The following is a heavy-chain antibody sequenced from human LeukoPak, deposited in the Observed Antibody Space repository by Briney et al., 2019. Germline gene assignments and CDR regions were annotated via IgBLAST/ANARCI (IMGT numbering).Heavy chain of an antibody. Sequence: VKVSCKASGGTFSSYAISWVRQASGQGLEWMGRIIPILGIANYAQKFQGRVTITADKSTSTAYMELSSLRSEDTAVYYCAREWAPYRGYDYGGMDVWGQGTTVTVSS. V-gene: IGHV1-69*04. D-gene: IGHD5-12*01. CDR1: GGTFSSYA. CDR2: IIPILGIA. CDR3: AREWAPYRGYDYGGMDV. J-gene: IGHJ6*02.